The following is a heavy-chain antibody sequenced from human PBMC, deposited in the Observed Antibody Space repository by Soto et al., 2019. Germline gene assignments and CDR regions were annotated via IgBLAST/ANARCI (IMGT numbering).Heavy chain of an antibody. V-gene: IGHV4-34*01. CDR1: GGSFSGYY. J-gene: IGHJ5*02. D-gene: IGHD6-6*01. CDR3: ARYSSSSDFWFDP. Sequence: SETLSLTCAVDGGSFSGYYWSWIRQPPGKGLEWIGEINHSGSTNYNPSLKSRVTISVDTSKNRFSLKLSSVTAADTAVYYCARYSSSSDFWFDPWGQGTLVTVSS. CDR2: INHSGST.